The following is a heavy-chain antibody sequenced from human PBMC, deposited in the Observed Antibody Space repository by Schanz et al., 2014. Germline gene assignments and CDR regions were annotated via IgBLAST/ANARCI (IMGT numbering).Heavy chain of an antibody. CDR2: ISSDGFNK. CDR3: ARGDMVRGVFDY. V-gene: IGHV3-30*04. D-gene: IGHD3-10*01. Sequence: QVPLVESGGGVVQPGGSLRLSCAASRFTFSTYAMHWVRQAPGKGLGWLAVISSDGFNKFYADSVKGRFTISRDNSKNTLYLQMNSLRTEDTAVYYCARGDMVRGVFDYWGQGTLVTVSS. J-gene: IGHJ4*02. CDR1: RFTFSTYA.